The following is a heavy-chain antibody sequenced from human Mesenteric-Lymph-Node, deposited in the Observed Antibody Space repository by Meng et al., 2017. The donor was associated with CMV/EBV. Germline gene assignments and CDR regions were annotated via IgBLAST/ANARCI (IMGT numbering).Heavy chain of an antibody. CDR3: AREGVPGAFDI. V-gene: IGHV3-74*01. CDR2: INSDGSST. Sequence: GESLKISCAASGFTFSSYWMHWVRQAPGKGLVWVSRINSDGSSTSYADSLKGRFTISRDNVKNSLFLQMNSLRAEDTAMYYCAREGVPGAFDIWGQGLMVTVSS. D-gene: IGHD2-8*01. J-gene: IGHJ3*02. CDR1: GFTFSSYW.